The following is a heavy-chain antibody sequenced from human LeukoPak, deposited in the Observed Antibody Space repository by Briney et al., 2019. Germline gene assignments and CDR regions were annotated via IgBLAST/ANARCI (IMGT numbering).Heavy chain of an antibody. CDR2: IIPIFGTA. J-gene: IGHJ6*02. V-gene: IGHV1-69*13. Sequence: SVTVSCKASGGTFSSYAISWVRQAPGQGLEWMGGIIPIFGTANYAQEFQGRVTITADESTSTAYMELSSLRSEDTAVYYCARGGVMTPYYYYGMDVWGQGTTVTVSS. D-gene: IGHD3-16*01. CDR1: GGTFSSYA. CDR3: ARGGVMTPYYYYGMDV.